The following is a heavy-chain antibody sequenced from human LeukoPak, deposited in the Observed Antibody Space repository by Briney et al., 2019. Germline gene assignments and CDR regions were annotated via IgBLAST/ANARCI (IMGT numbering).Heavy chain of an antibody. J-gene: IGHJ4*02. CDR2: IYYSGST. CDR3: ASSVTTVVNGFDH. V-gene: IGHV4-39*01. Sequence: SETLSLTCTVSGGSISSSSYYWGWIRQPPGKGLEWIGSIYYSGSTYYNPSLKSRVTISVDTSKNQFSLKLSSVTAADTAVYYCASSVTTVVNGFDHWGQGTLVTVSS. CDR1: GGSISSSSYY. D-gene: IGHD4-17*01.